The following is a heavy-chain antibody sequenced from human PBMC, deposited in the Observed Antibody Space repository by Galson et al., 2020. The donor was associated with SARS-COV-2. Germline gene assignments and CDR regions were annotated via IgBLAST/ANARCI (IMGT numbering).Heavy chain of an antibody. CDR3: ARALGYYNTGGYSP. V-gene: IGHV4-38-2*02. D-gene: IGHD3-22*01. CDR2: IYHSGST. CDR1: GYSISSGYY. J-gene: IGHJ5*02. Sequence: SETLSLTCTVSGYSISSGYYWAWIRQPPGKGLEWIGTIYHSGSTSYNPSLKSRVTISVDTSKNQFSLRLSSVTAADTAVYYCARALGYYNTGGYSPWGQGTLVTVSS.